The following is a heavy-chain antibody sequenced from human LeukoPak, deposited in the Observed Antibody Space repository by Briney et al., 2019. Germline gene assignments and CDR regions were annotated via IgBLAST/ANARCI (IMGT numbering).Heavy chain of an antibody. J-gene: IGHJ3*02. CDR3: ARAHRLLPYDYVWGSYRSCAFDI. D-gene: IGHD3-16*02. CDR2: IKHSGST. Sequence: SETQSLTCAVYGGSFSGYYWSWIRQPPGKGLEWIGEIKHSGSTNYNPSLKSRVTISVDTSRNQFSLKLSSVTAADMAVYYSARAHRLLPYDYVWGSYRSCAFDIWGRGTMVTVSS. V-gene: IGHV4-34*01. CDR1: GGSFSGYY.